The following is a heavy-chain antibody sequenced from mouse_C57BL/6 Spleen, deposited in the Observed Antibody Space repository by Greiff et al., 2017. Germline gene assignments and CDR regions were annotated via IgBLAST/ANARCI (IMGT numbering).Heavy chain of an antibody. CDR1: GYTFTDYE. CDR3: TRAIGGVEDYYAWFAY. CDR2: IDPETGGT. J-gene: IGHJ3*01. D-gene: IGHD1-1*01. Sequence: QVQLQQSGAELVRPGASVTLSCKASGYTFTDYEMHWVKQTPVHGLEWIGAIDPETGGTAYNQKFKGKAILTADKSSSTAYMELRSLTSEDSAVYYCTRAIGGVEDYYAWFAYWGQGTLVTVSA. V-gene: IGHV1-15*01.